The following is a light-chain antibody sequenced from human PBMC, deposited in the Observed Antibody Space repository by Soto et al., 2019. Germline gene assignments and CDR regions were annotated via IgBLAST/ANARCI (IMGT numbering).Light chain of an antibody. J-gene: IGLJ2*01. CDR1: RSNIGSNS. Sequence: QSVLTQPPSASGTPGQRVSISCSGSRSNIGSNSVNWYQQLPGAAPKLLIYINDRRPSGVPDRFSGSKSGTSASLDISGLQSEDEADYYCAAWDDSLNVVFGGGTKLTVL. CDR3: AAWDDSLNVV. CDR2: IND. V-gene: IGLV1-44*01.